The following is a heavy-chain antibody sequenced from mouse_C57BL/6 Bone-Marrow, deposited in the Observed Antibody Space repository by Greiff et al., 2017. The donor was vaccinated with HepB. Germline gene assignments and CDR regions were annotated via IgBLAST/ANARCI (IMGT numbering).Heavy chain of an antibody. D-gene: IGHD1-1*01. Sequence: VQLQQSGAELVRPGTSVKMSCKASGYTFTNYWIGWAKQRPGHGLEWIGVIYPGGGYTNYNEKFKGKATLTADKSSSTAYMQFSSLTSEDSAIYYCARRSPYYYGSSYGYWGQGTTLTVSS. CDR3: ARRSPYYYGSSYGY. CDR2: IYPGGGYT. V-gene: IGHV1-63*01. J-gene: IGHJ2*01. CDR1: GYTFTNYW.